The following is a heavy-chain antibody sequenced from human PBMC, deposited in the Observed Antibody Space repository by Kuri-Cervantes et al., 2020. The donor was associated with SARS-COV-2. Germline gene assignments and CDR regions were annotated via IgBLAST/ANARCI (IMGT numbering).Heavy chain of an antibody. CDR3: ARDYYDSSGYYQGLYYYYGMDV. V-gene: IGHV1-2*02. D-gene: IGHD3-22*01. J-gene: IGHJ6*02. Sequence: ASVKVSCKASGYTFTGYYMHWVRQAPGQGLEWMGWINPNSGGTNYAQKFQGRVTMTRDTSISTAYMELSRLRSDDTAVYYCARDYYDSSGYYQGLYYYYGMDVWGQGTTVTVSS. CDR1: GYTFTGYY. CDR2: INPNSGGT.